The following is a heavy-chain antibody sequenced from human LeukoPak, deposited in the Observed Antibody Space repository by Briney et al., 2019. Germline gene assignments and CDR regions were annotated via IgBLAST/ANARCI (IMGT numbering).Heavy chain of an antibody. V-gene: IGHV4-59*08. CDR2: IYYSGST. CDR1: GGSISSYY. J-gene: IGHJ4*02. CDR3: ARHYGP. D-gene: IGHD3-10*01. Sequence: SETLSLTCTVSGGSISSYYWSWIRQPPGKGLEWIGSIYYSGSTYYNPSLKSRVTISVDTSKNQFSLKLNSVTATDTAVYYCARHYGPWGQGTLVTVSS.